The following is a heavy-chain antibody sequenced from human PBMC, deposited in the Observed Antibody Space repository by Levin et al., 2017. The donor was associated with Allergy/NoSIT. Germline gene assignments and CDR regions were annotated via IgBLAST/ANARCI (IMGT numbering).Heavy chain of an antibody. D-gene: IGHD7-27*01. CDR3: ARPSITGERGYYYMDV. J-gene: IGHJ6*03. V-gene: IGHV4-39*01. CDR2: IYYSGST. CDR1: GGSISSSSYY. Sequence: SETLSLTCTVSGGSISSSSYYWGWIRQPPGKGLEWIGSIYYSGSTYYNPSLKSRVTISVDTSKNQFSLKLSSVTAADTAVYYCARPSITGERGYYYMDVWGKGTTVTVSS.